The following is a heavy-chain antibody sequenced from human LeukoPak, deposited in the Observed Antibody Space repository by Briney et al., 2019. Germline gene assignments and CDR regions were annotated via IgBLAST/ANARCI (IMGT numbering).Heavy chain of an antibody. CDR1: GGSFSGYY. J-gene: IGHJ4*02. Sequence: PSETLSLTCAVYGGSFSGYYWSWIRQTPGKGLEWIGEVNHGGTTNYNPSLESRLSVSADTSKNQFSLKLNSVTAADTAIYYCARGWGTHGFDYWGQGTLVTVSS. D-gene: IGHD7-27*01. V-gene: IGHV4-34*01. CDR2: VNHGGTT. CDR3: ARGWGTHGFDY.